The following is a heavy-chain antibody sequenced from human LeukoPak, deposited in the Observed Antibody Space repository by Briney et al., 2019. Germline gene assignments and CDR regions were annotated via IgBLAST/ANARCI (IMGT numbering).Heavy chain of an antibody. V-gene: IGHV1-2*06. Sequence: ASVKVSCKASGYTFIDYYIHWVRQAPGQGLEWMGRINPNSGVTDYAQNFQGRVTMTRDTSISTAYMDLSRLRSEDTAVYYCARDLPSTSNWELDYWGQGTPVTVSS. CDR1: GYTFIDYY. D-gene: IGHD7-27*01. J-gene: IGHJ4*02. CDR2: INPNSGVT. CDR3: ARDLPSTSNWELDY.